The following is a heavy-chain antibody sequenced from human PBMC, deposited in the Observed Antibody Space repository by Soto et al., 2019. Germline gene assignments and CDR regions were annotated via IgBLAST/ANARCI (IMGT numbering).Heavy chain of an antibody. CDR2: ISADNGNT. D-gene: IGHD2-21*02. CDR3: ARRPPSSVVTAAFDI. Sequence: RQAPGQRLEWMGWISADNGNTKYAQKLQGRVTMTRDTSTSTAYMELRSLRSDDTAVYYCARRPPSSVVTAAFDIWGQGTMVTVSS. V-gene: IGHV1-18*01. J-gene: IGHJ3*02.